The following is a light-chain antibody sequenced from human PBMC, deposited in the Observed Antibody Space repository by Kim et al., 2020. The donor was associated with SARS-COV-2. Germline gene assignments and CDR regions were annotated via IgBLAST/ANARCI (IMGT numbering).Light chain of an antibody. J-gene: IGLJ2*01. CDR3: ETWDRNTVV. V-gene: IGLV4-60*03. CDR1: SGHSSYI. Sequence: QPVLTQSSSASASLGSSVNLTCTLSSGHSSYIIAWHQQQPGKAPRFLMKFEGSGSYNKGSGVPGRFSGSSSGADRNLTISNLQSEDDADYYCETWDRNTVVFGGGTKVTVL. CDR2: FEGSGSY.